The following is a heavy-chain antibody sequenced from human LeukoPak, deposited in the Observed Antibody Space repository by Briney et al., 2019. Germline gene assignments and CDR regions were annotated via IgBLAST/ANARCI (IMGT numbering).Heavy chain of an antibody. CDR2: IIPILDIT. CDR3: ARGLSGDWFDP. Sequence: GSSVKVSCKASGGTFRSYGISWVRQAPGQGLEWMGRIIPILDITNYAQRFQGRVTITADEPTSTAYMELSSLRSEDTAVYFCARGLSGDWFDPWGQGTLVTVSS. CDR1: GGTFRSYG. D-gene: IGHD4-17*01. J-gene: IGHJ5*02. V-gene: IGHV1-69*04.